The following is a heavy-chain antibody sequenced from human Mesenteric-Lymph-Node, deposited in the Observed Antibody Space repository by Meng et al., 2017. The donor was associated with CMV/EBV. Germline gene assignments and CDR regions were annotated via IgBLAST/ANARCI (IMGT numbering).Heavy chain of an antibody. Sequence: GGSLRLSCAASGFTFDAYAMHWVRQAPGQGLEWVSGISWNSGSIGYADSVKGRFTISRDNAKNSLYLQMNSLRAEDTALYYCASNRFDYWGQGTLVTVSS. CDR2: ISWNSGSI. CDR1: GFTFDAYA. J-gene: IGHJ4*02. CDR3: ASNRFDY. V-gene: IGHV3-9*01. D-gene: IGHD1-14*01.